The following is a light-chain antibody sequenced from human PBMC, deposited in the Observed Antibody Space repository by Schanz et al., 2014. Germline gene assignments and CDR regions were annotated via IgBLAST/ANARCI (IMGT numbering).Light chain of an antibody. CDR1: GSNIGSSN. J-gene: IGLJ3*02. V-gene: IGLV1-44*01. CDR2: SNS. CDR3: ASWDDSVDGWV. Sequence: QSVLIQPPSASATPGQRVTISCSGSGSNIGSSNVNWYQQLPGTAPKLLIYSNSQRPSGVPDRFSASKSGTSASLAISALQSEDEADYYCASWDDSVDGWVFGGGTKLTVL.